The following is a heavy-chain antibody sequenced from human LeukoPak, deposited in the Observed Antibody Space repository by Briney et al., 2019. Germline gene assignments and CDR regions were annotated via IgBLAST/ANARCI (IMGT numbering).Heavy chain of an antibody. CDR1: GFTFNSYA. CDR2: IGASGRGP. J-gene: IGHJ5*02. V-gene: IGHV3-23*01. CDR3: VKGDRAIGWSS. D-gene: IGHD6-19*01. Sequence: PGGSLRLSCAASGFTFNSYAMSWVRQAPGTGLEWVSGIGASGRGPTYGDSVKGRFTISRDNSKNILYLQMNSLRVEDTALYYCVKGDRAIGWSSWGQGTLVTVSS.